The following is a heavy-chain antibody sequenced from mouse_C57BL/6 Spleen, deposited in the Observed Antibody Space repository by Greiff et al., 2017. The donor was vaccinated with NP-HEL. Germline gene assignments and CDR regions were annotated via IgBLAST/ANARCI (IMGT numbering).Heavy chain of an antibody. J-gene: IGHJ2*01. Sequence: EVQLQQSGPELVKPGASVKISCKASGYTFTDYYMNWVKQSHGKSLEWIGDINPNNGGTSYNQKFKGKATLTVDKSSSTAYMELRSLTSEDSAVYYCARDCLFYYCGSSYEYWGQGTTLTVSS. D-gene: IGHD1-1*01. CDR2: INPNNGGT. CDR1: GYTFTDYY. CDR3: ARDCLFYYCGSSYEY. V-gene: IGHV1-26*01.